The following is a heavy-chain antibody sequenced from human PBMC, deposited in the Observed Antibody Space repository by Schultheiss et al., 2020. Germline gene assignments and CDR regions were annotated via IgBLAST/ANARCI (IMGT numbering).Heavy chain of an antibody. CDR2: IYYSGST. V-gene: IGHV4-59*12. CDR3: ARVSTMVRGVIGPDAFDI. D-gene: IGHD3-10*01. J-gene: IGHJ3*02. CDR1: GGSISSYY. Sequence: SQTLSLTCTVSGGSISSYYWSWIRQPPGEGLEWIGYIYYSGSTNYNPSLKSRVTISVDTSKNQFSLKLSSVTAADTAVYYCARVSTMVRGVIGPDAFDIWGQGTMVTGSS.